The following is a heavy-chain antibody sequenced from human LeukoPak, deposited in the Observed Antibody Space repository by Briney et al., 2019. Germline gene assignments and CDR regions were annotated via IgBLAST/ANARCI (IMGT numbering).Heavy chain of an antibody. CDR1: GGSISTSY. CDR3: ARFPGSAEYRHYYYMDV. CDR2: IYNSGST. V-gene: IGHV4-59*01. Sequence: SETLSLTCTVSGGSISTSYWSWIRQPPGKGLEWIGYIYNSGSTNYNPSVKSRVTISVDTSKNQFSLKLSSVTAADTAVYYCARFPGSAEYRHYYYMDVWGKGTTVTVSS. D-gene: IGHD2-15*01. J-gene: IGHJ6*03.